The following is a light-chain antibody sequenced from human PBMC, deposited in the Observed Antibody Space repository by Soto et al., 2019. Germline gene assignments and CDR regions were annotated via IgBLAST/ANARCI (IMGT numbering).Light chain of an antibody. J-gene: IGKJ4*01. Sequence: DIQMTQSPSSLSASVGDRVSITCRASQSISRSLNWYQQSPGRAPKLLVYAASTLQSGVPSRFRGSGSGTDFTLTIDSLQPEDFATYYCQQSYNTPPTLGGGTKVDLK. CDR3: QQSYNTPPT. CDR1: QSISRS. V-gene: IGKV1-39*01. CDR2: AAS.